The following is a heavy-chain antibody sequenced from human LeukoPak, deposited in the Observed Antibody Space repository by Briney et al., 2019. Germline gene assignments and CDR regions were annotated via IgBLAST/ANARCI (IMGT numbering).Heavy chain of an antibody. CDR2: IYHSGST. J-gene: IGHJ4*02. V-gene: IGHV4-59*01. CDR3: ARDGYSGNDGL. Sequence: SETLSLTCTVSGGSISSYYWSWIRQPPGKGLEWIGYIYHSGSTKYNPSLKSRVTISVDTSKSQFSLKLSSVTAADTAVYYCARDGYSGNDGLWGQGTLVTVSS. D-gene: IGHD5-12*01. CDR1: GGSISSYY.